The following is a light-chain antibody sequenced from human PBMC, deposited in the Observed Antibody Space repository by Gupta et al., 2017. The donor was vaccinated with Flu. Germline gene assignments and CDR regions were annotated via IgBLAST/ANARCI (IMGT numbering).Light chain of an antibody. Sequence: SPATLSLSPGERATLSCRASQSVSSYLAWYQQKPGQAPRLLIYDASNRATGIPARFSGSGSGTDFTLTISSLEPEDFAVYYCQQRSNFFGGG. CDR2: DAS. CDR3: QQRSNF. J-gene: IGKJ4*01. V-gene: IGKV3-11*01. CDR1: QSVSSY.